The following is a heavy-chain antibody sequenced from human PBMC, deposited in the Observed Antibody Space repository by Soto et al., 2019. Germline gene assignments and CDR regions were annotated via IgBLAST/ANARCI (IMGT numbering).Heavy chain of an antibody. CDR3: ARSRDGYSLYFHYGMDG. V-gene: IGHV3-30*03. J-gene: IGHJ6*02. D-gene: IGHD4-4*01. Sequence: PGGSLRLSCAASGFTFTSYGMHWVRQAPGKGLEWMALILHDGSAEYYADSVKGRFTISRDNSKNTLYLQMNSLRAEDTAVYYCARSRDGYSLYFHYGMDGWGQGTTVTVSS. CDR1: GFTFTSYG. CDR2: ILHDGSAE.